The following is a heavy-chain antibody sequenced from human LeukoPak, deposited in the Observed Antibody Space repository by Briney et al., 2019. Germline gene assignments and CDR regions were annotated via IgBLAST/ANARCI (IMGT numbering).Heavy chain of an antibody. CDR3: ARRRVVVASTDGASGAFDI. J-gene: IGHJ3*02. Sequence: TLSLTCTVSGGSISSGGYYWSWIRQHPGKGLEWIGYIYYSGSTYYNPSLRSRVTISVDTSKNQFSLKLSSVTAADTAVYFCARRRVVVASTDGASGAFDIWGQGTMVTVSS. CDR2: IYYSGST. V-gene: IGHV4-31*03. D-gene: IGHD2-15*01. CDR1: GGSISSGGYY.